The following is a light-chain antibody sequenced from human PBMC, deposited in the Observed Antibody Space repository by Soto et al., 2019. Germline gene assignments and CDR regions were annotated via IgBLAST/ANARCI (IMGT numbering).Light chain of an antibody. V-gene: IGKV3-20*01. CDR2: VAA. J-gene: IGKJ1*01. CDR1: QSVRGSY. Sequence: GERATHSCRASQSVRGSYLAWYQQKPGQAPRLLIFVAASRATGIPDRLNGRGSGTESTLTLSRLEPEDFAVNDCLQYGSSSTFGQGTKVDI. CDR3: LQYGSSST.